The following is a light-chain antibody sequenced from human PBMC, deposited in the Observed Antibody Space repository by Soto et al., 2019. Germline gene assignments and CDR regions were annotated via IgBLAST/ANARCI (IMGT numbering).Light chain of an antibody. CDR1: QSLTNSF. CDR2: DTS. Sequence: EIVLTQSPGTLSLSPGERATLSCRASQSLTNSFIAWYQQKPGQAPRLLIYDTSSRATGIPDRFGGSGSGTDFTLTISRLEPEDFAVFFCQQYGTSEIIFGQGTRLEIK. V-gene: IGKV3-20*01. J-gene: IGKJ5*01. CDR3: QQYGTSEII.